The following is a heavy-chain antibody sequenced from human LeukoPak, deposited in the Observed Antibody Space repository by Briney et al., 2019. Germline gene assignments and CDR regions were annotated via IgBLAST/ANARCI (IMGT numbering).Heavy chain of an antibody. CDR1: VGSISSYY. CDR3: ARGRRTRGYYGSGSFYTPIDY. V-gene: IGHV4-4*07. Sequence: SETLSLTCTVSVGSISSYYWSWIRQPAGKGLEWIGRIYTSGSTNYNPSLKSRVTMSVHTSKNQFSLKLSSVTAADTAVYYCARGRRTRGYYGSGSFYTPIDYWGQGTLVTVSS. D-gene: IGHD3-10*01. CDR2: IYTSGST. J-gene: IGHJ4*02.